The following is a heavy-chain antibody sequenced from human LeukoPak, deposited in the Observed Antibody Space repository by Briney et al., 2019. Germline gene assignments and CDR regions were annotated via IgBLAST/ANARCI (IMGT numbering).Heavy chain of an antibody. CDR2: INEDGSEK. CDR3: ARVVTRGLGYYFDY. D-gene: IGHD4-23*01. V-gene: IGHV3-7*01. Sequence: QSGGSLRLSCAASGFTFSSYWMSWVRQAPGKGLEWVANINEDGSEKYYVDSVKGRFTISRDNAKNSLYLQMNSLRAEDTAVYYCARVVTRGLGYYFDYWGQGTLVTVSS. J-gene: IGHJ4*02. CDR1: GFTFSSYW.